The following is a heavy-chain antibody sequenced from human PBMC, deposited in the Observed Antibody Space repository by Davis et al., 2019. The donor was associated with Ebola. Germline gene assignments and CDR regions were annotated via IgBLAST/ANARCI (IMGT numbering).Heavy chain of an antibody. D-gene: IGHD3-16*01. CDR2: IRSKAYGGTT. CDR3: TRDWDDYGDYGMDV. J-gene: IGHJ6*02. CDR1: GFTFGDYA. Sequence: GGSLRLSCTASGFTFGDYAMSWVRQAPGKGLEWVGFIRSKAYGGTTEYAASVKGRFTISRDDSKSIAYLQMNSLKTEDTAVYYCTRDWDDYGDYGMDVWGQGTTVTVSS. V-gene: IGHV3-49*04.